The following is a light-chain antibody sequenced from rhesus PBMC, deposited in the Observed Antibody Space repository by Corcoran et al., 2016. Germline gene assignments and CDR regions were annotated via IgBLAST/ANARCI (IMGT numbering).Light chain of an antibody. CDR3: QQYSNFPWT. CDR1: QDIKYD. CDR2: YTS. Sequence: DIQMTQSPSSLSASVGDTVTITCRASQDIKYDLNWYQQKPGKAPKTLVYYTSNLEKGVPSRFSGGGSGTDYTLTICGLQPEDFATYNCQQYSNFPWTFGPGTSVEIK. J-gene: IGKJ1*01. V-gene: IGKV1-66*01.